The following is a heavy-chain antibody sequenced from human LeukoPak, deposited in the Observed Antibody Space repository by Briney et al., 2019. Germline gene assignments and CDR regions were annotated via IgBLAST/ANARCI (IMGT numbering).Heavy chain of an antibody. CDR2: ISGYNGNT. V-gene: IGHV1-18*01. J-gene: IGHJ4*02. CDR1: GHTFTSSA. D-gene: IGHD1-26*01. Sequence: APGKCSCNASGHTFTSSAISWVRQAPRQGLEWMGWISGYNGNTNYAEKLQGRVTMTTDTSTSTAYMELRSLRSDDTAVYYCARDQGGSYSDYWGQGTLVTVSS. CDR3: ARDQGGSYSDY.